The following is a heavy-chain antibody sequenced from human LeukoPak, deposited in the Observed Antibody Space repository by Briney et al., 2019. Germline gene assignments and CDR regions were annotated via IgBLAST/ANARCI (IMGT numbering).Heavy chain of an antibody. CDR3: ARDLIIPSTMIGSLEY. CDR2: ISIGSSYI. V-gene: IGHV3-21*01. D-gene: IGHD3-22*01. CDR1: GVTFSSYI. J-gene: IGHJ4*02. Sequence: GGSLRLSCAASGVTFSSYIMNWVRQAPGKGLEWVSSISIGSSYIYYSDSVKGRCTISTDNAKNSLYIQMNSLRAEDTAVYYCARDLIIPSTMIGSLEYWGQGTLVTVSS.